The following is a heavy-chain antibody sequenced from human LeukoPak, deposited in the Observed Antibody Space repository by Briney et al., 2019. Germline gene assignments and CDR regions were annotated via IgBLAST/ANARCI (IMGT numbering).Heavy chain of an antibody. CDR2: ISWNSGSI. Sequence: GGSLRLSCAASGFTFDDYAMHWVRQAPGKSLEWVSGISWNSGSIGYADSVKGRFTISRDNAKNSLYLQMNSLRAEDTALYYCAKDEMATIALGAFDIWGQGTMVTVSS. CDR1: GFTFDDYA. J-gene: IGHJ3*02. V-gene: IGHV3-9*01. CDR3: AKDEMATIALGAFDI. D-gene: IGHD5-24*01.